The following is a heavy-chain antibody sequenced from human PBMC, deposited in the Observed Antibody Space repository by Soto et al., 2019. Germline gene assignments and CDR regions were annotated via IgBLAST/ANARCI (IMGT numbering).Heavy chain of an antibody. Sequence: GGSLRLSCAASGFTFSSYGMHWVRQAPGKGLEWVAVISYDGSNKYYADSVKGRFTISRDNSKNTLYLQMNSLRAEDTAVYYCAKDSLNYPRYCSSTSCYRIVYYYYGMDVWGQGTTVTVSS. D-gene: IGHD2-2*01. CDR1: GFTFSSYG. V-gene: IGHV3-30*18. CDR3: AKDSLNYPRYCSSTSCYRIVYYYYGMDV. CDR2: ISYDGSNK. J-gene: IGHJ6*02.